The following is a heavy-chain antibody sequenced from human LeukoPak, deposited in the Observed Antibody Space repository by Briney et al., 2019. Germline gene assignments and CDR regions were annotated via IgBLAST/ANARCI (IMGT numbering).Heavy chain of an antibody. CDR2: IYSGGSA. V-gene: IGHV3-53*01. CDR3: ARDRAWFGEFYFDY. CDR1: GFTVSSNY. D-gene: IGHD3-10*01. Sequence: PGGSLRLSCAASGFTVSSNYMSWVRQAPGKGLEWVSVIYSGGSAYCADSVKGRFTISRDKSKNTLYLQMNSLRAEDTAVYYCARDRAWFGEFYFDYWGQGTLVTVSS. J-gene: IGHJ4*02.